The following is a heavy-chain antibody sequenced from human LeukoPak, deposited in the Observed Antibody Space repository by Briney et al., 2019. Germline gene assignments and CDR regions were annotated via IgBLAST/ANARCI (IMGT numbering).Heavy chain of an antibody. J-gene: IGHJ4*02. CDR1: GFTFSIYE. CDR3: ARGNYDILTG. D-gene: IGHD3-9*01. Sequence: GGSLRLSCEASGFTFSIYEVNWVRQAPGKGLEWLSHISDSGSSVHYADSVKGRFTISRDNAKNTLYLQMNRLRAEDTAVYYCARGNYDILTGWGQGTQVTVSS. V-gene: IGHV3-48*03. CDR2: ISDSGSSV.